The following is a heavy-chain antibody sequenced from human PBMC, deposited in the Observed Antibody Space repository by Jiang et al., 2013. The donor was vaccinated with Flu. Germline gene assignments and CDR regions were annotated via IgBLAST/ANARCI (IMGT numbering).Heavy chain of an antibody. CDR1: GYSFTSYW. V-gene: IGHV5-51*01. CDR2: IYPGDSDT. Sequence: GAEVKKPGESLKISCKGSGYSFTSYWIGWVRQMPGKGLEWMGIIYPGDSDTRYSPSFQGQVTISADKSISTAYLQWSSLKASDTAMYYCARPLQPIWFGTYDAFDIWGQGTMVTVSS. D-gene: IGHD3-10*01. CDR3: ARPLQPIWFGTYDAFDI. J-gene: IGHJ3*02.